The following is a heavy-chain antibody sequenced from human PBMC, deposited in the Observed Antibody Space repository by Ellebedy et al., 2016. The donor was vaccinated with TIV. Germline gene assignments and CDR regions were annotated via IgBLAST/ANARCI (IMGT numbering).Heavy chain of an antibody. V-gene: IGHV4-34*01. CDR3: AEGRSGWYYFDY. J-gene: IGHJ4*02. D-gene: IGHD6-19*01. CDR2: ITQSGRT. Sequence: SETLSLTCAVYGGSFSGYYWSWIRQPPGKGLEWIGEITQSGRTNYNPSLKGRVTISVDTSKNQFSLRLSSVTAADTALYYCAEGRSGWYYFDYWGRGTPVTASS. CDR1: GGSFSGYY.